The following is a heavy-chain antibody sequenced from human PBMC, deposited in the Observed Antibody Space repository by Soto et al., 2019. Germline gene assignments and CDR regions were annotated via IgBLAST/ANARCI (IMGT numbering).Heavy chain of an antibody. CDR1: GDSISSDIW. D-gene: IGHD2-15*01. V-gene: IGHV4-4*02. CDR3: ATSGARGYYYALDV. Sequence: PSETLSLTCAVSGDSISSDIWWNWVRQSPGKGLEWIGEIYHRETTNYNPSLKSRLSISVDQSRNQFTLNLNSVTAADTAIYYCATSGARGYYYALDVWGQGTTVTVSS. CDR2: IYHRETT. J-gene: IGHJ6*02.